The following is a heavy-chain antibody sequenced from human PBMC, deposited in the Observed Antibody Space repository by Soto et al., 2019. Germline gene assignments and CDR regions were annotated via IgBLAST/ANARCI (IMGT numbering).Heavy chain of an antibody. J-gene: IGHJ4*02. Sequence: GGSLTLSCAASGLTFSTLTINWVRQAPGKGLEWVSSISTGSHFKYHADSVKGRFTISRDNAKKSTYLQMNSLRAEDTGVSFCARAWGRYRPHPGFDYWGQGTLVTVSS. CDR1: GLTFSTLT. D-gene: IGHD3-16*02. V-gene: IGHV3-21*01. CDR3: ARAWGRYRPHPGFDY. CDR2: ISTGSHFK.